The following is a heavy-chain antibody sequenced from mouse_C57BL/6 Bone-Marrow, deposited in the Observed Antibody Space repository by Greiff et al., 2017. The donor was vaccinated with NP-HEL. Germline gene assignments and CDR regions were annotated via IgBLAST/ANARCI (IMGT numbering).Heavy chain of an antibody. CDR1: GYAFSSSW. CDR3: ASGGSTLYYFDD. CDR2: IYPGDGDT. V-gene: IGHV1-82*01. J-gene: IGHJ2*01. Sequence: VKLVESGPELVKPGASVKISCKASGYAFSSSWMNWVKQRPGKGLEWIGRIYPGDGDTNYNGKFKGKATLTADKSSSTAYMQLSSLTSEDSAVYFCASGGSTLYYFDDWGQGTTLTVSS. D-gene: IGHD1-1*01.